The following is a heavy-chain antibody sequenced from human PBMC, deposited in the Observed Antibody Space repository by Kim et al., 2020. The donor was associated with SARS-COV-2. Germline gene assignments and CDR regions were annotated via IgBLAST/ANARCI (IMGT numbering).Heavy chain of an antibody. CDR3: AREGIEGWVAFDI. Sequence: YAQKFQGRGTITADESTSTAYMKLSSLRSEDTAVYYCAREGIEGWVAFDIWGQGTMVTVSS. D-gene: IGHD1-26*01. J-gene: IGHJ3*02. V-gene: IGHV1-69*01.